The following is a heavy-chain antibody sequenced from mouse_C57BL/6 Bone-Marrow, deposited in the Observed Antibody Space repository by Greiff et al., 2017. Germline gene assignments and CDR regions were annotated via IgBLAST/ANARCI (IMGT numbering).Heavy chain of an antibody. D-gene: IGHD1-1*01. V-gene: IGHV1-82*01. CDR2: IYPGDGDT. CDR1: GYAFSSSW. CDR3: ARSMITTVVATEAMDY. J-gene: IGHJ4*01. Sequence: QVQLKESGPELVKPGASVKISCKASGYAFSSSWMNWVKQRPGKGLEWIGRIYPGDGDTNYNGKFKGKATLTADKSSSTAYMQLSSLTSEDSAVYFCARSMITTVVATEAMDYWGQGTSVTVSS.